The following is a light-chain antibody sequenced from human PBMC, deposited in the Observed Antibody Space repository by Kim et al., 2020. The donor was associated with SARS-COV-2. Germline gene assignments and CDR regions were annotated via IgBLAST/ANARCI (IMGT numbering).Light chain of an antibody. Sequence: DIQMTQSPSSLSASVGERVTITCRASQGIWKYLAWYQQRPGKVPKLLIHAASTLQSGVPSRFSGSGSGTHFTLTISSLQPEDVATYYCQKYDNAPYTFGQGNKLEI. CDR2: AAS. CDR3: QKYDNAPYT. V-gene: IGKV1-27*01. CDR1: QGIWKY. J-gene: IGKJ2*01.